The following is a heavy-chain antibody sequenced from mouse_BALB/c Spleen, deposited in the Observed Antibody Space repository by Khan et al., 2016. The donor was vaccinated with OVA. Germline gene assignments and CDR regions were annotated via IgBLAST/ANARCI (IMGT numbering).Heavy chain of an antibody. V-gene: IGHV3-2*02. CDR2: ISNSGSA. CDR1: GYSITRDYA. Sequence: EVQLQESGPGLVKPSQSLSLTCTVTGYSITRDYAWNLIRQFPGNKLEWMGYISNSGSASYNPSLKSRLSITRDTSKNQFFLQLDSVTTEDTATYYCASELGRYYAMDYWGQGTSVTVSS. J-gene: IGHJ4*01. CDR3: ASELGRYYAMDY. D-gene: IGHD4-1*01.